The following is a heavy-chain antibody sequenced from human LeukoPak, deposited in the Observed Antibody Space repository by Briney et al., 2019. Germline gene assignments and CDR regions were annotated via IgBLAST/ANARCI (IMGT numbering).Heavy chain of an antibody. CDR2: IRYDGTNR. D-gene: IGHD3-22*01. CDR3: ASSYYYDSSGLDY. J-gene: IGHJ4*02. V-gene: IGHV3-30*02. CDR1: GFTFSSYV. Sequence: QAGGSLRLSCAASGFTFSSYVMHWVRQAPGKGLEWVAFIRYDGTNRYYADSVKGRFTISRDDSKNTLYLQMNSLRAEDTAVYYCASSYYYDSSGLDYWGQGTLVTVSS.